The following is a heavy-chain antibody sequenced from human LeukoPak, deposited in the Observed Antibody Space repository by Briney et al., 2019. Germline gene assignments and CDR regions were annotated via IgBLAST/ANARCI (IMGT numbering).Heavy chain of an antibody. CDR2: INPSGGST. D-gene: IGHD6-19*01. CDR3: ARWLDDAFDI. CDR1: GYTFTSNY. J-gene: IGHJ3*02. V-gene: IGHV1-46*01. Sequence: GASVNVPCKASGYTFTSNYMHWVRQATGQGLEWMGIINPSGGSTSYAQKFQGRVTMTRDTSTSTVYMELSSLRSEDTAVYYCARWLDDAFDIWGQGTMVTVSS.